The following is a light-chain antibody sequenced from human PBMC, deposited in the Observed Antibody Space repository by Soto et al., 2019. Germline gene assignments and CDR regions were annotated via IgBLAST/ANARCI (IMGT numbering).Light chain of an antibody. CDR1: QDISNY. V-gene: IGKV1-33*01. CDR2: GAS. Sequence: DVQMTQYPSSLSASVGDRVTITCQASQDISNYLNWYQQKPGQAPKVLIYGASNLVTGVPSRFSGSGSGTHFTFTISNLQPEDIATYYCQQFDSLLRATFGGGTKVDI. J-gene: IGKJ4*01. CDR3: QQFDSLLRAT.